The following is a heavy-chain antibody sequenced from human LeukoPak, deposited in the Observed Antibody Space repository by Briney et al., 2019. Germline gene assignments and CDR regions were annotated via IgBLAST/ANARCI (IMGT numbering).Heavy chain of an antibody. CDR2: ISYDGSNK. V-gene: IGHV3-30*04. D-gene: IGHD3-10*01. CDR1: GFTFSSYA. Sequence: GRSLRLSCAASGFTFSSYAMHWVRQAPGKGLEWVAVISYDGSNKYYADSVKGRFTISRDNSKDTLYLQMNSLRAEDTAVYYCANDVGRSMDVWGKGTTVTVSS. J-gene: IGHJ6*04. CDR3: ANDVGRSMDV.